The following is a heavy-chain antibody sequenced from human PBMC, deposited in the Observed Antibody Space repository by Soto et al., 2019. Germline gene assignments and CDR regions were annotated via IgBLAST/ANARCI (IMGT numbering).Heavy chain of an antibody. CDR1: GFTFSNYV. J-gene: IGHJ6*02. Sequence: GGSLRLSCAPSGFTFSNYVMHWVRQAPGKGLEWVAVVHYDGTKKYYADSVRGRFTISRDNSENILYLQMNSLRPDDTAVYFCARETSYDFWSGPQTMDVWGQGTTVTVSS. V-gene: IGHV3-33*01. D-gene: IGHD3-3*01. CDR2: VHYDGTKK. CDR3: ARETSYDFWSGPQTMDV.